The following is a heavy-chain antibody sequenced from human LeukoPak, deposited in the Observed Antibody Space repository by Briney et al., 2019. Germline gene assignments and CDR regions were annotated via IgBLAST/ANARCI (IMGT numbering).Heavy chain of an antibody. CDR1: GFTVSNNR. CDR3: AKGIYGSGSYYNRRVYYFDY. V-gene: IGHV3-53*01. CDR2: IYSDGNT. Sequence: GGSLRLSCAASGFTVSNNRLSWVRQAPGMGLEWVSTIYSDGNTYYPDSVKGRLTISRDGSKNTLYLQLNSLRTEDTAIYYCAKGIYGSGSYYNRRVYYFDYWGQGTLVTVSS. J-gene: IGHJ4*02. D-gene: IGHD3-10*01.